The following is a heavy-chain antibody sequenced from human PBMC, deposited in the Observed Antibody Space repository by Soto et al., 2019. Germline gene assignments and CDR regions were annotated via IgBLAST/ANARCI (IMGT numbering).Heavy chain of an antibody. Sequence: PGWSQRPFGAASAVPFSIYAMTWVRQAPRNGLEWASVISGSDGSTYYAYSVKGRFTISRDNSKSTLYLQMNSLRAEDTAVYYCAREVVVGATPLSCFDYCRHVSPFTV. J-gene: IGHJ4*01. CDR2: ISGSDGST. CDR1: AVPFSIYA. V-gene: IGHV3-23*01. D-gene: IGHD1-26*01. CDR3: AREVVVGATPLSCFDY.